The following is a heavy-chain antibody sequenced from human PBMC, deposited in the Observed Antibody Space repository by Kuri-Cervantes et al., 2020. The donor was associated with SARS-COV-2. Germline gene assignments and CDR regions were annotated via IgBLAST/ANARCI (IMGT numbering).Heavy chain of an antibody. J-gene: IGHJ4*02. Sequence: GSLRLSCTVSGGSISSYYWSWIRQPPGKGLEWIGYIYCSGSTDYNPSLKSRVTISVDTSKNQFSLKLSSVTAADTAVYYCARGGYSSGWYAVDWGQGTLVTVSS. V-gene: IGHV4-59*01. D-gene: IGHD6-19*01. CDR1: GGSISSYY. CDR3: ARGGYSSGWYAVD. CDR2: IYCSGST.